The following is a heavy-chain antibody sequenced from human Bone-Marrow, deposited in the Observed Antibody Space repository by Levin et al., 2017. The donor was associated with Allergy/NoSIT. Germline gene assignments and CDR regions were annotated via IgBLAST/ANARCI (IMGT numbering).Heavy chain of an antibody. CDR2: ITWNSAKT. Sequence: PGGSLRLSCAASGFTFDDYAMHWVRQAPGKGLEWVSGITWNSAKTGYADSVKGRFTISRDNAKNSLYLQMNSLGAEDTALYYCVKDAHLTLAGGLGYFDFWGQGTLVTVSS. CDR3: VKDAHLTLAGGLGYFDF. D-gene: IGHD3-16*01. CDR1: GFTFDDYA. V-gene: IGHV3-9*01. J-gene: IGHJ4*02.